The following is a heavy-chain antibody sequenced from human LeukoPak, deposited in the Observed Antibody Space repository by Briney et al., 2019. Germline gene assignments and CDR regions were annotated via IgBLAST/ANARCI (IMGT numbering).Heavy chain of an antibody. CDR3: ANRLSGAVIIDY. CDR1: GFTFSSYS. D-gene: IGHD3-3*01. CDR2: ISSSSSYI. V-gene: IGHV3-21*04. Sequence: GGSLRLSCAASGFTFSSYSMNWVRQAPGKGLEWVSSISSSSSYIYYADSVKGRFTISRDNAKNSLYLQMNSLRAEDTAVYYCANRLSGAVIIDYWGQGALVTVSS. J-gene: IGHJ4*02.